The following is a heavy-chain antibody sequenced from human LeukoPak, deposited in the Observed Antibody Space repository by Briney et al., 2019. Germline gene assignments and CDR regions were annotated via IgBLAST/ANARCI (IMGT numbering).Heavy chain of an antibody. CDR3: ASYCSSTSCYSFDY. V-gene: IGHV3-7*01. Sequence: PGGSLRLSCAASGFTFSSYWMTWVRQAPGKGLEWVGNLKEDGSQKYYVDSVKGRFTISRDNAKNSLYLQMNSLRVEDTAAYYCASYCSSTSCYSFDYWGQGTLVTVSS. CDR2: LKEDGSQK. J-gene: IGHJ4*02. CDR1: GFTFSSYW. D-gene: IGHD2-2*01.